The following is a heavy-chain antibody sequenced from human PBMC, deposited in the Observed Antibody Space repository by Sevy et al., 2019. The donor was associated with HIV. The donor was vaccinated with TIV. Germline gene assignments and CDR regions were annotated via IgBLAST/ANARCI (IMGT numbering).Heavy chain of an antibody. D-gene: IGHD3-22*01. CDR2: ISYDGSNK. J-gene: IGHJ4*02. CDR3: ARDGGLYMTMIVVVISYYFDY. Sequence: GGSLRLSCAASGFTFSSYAMHWVRQAPGKGLEWVAVISYDGSNKYYADSVKGRFTISRDNSKNTLYLQMNSLRAEDTAVYYCARDGGLYMTMIVVVISYYFDYWGQRTLVTVSS. CDR1: GFTFSSYA. V-gene: IGHV3-30-3*01.